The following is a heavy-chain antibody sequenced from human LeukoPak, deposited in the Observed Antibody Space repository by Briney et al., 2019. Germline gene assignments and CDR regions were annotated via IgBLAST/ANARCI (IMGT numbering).Heavy chain of an antibody. D-gene: IGHD2-2*01. CDR3: AKLPAANAFDI. V-gene: IGHV3-74*01. CDR1: GFTFSSYW. J-gene: IGHJ3*02. Sequence: PGGSLRLSCAASGFTFSSYWMHWVRQAPGKGLVWVSRINSDGSSTSYADSVKGRFTISRDNAKNTLYLQMNSLRAEDTAVYYCAKLPAANAFDIWGQGTMVTVSS. CDR2: INSDGSST.